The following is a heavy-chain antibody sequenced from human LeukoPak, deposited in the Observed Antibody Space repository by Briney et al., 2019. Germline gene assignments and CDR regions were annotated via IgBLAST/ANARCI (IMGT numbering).Heavy chain of an antibody. CDR3: VRGNDYGGPHY. V-gene: IGHV3-48*04. J-gene: IGHJ4*02. D-gene: IGHD4-23*01. Sequence: GGSLRLSCAASGFTFTTYSMNWVRQAPGKGLEWVSYITSTSSTMYYADSVKGRFTISRDNGKNTLFLQMNSLRAEDAAVYYCVRGNDYGGPHYWGQGTLVIVSS. CDR2: ITSTSSTM. CDR1: GFTFTTYS.